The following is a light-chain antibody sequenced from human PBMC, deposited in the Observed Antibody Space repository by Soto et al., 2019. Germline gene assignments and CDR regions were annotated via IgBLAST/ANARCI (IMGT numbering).Light chain of an antibody. J-gene: IGKJ1*01. CDR1: QDIATY. CDR3: QQYDNLPPTWT. Sequence: DIQMTQSPSSLSASVGNRVTITCQARQDIATYLNWYQQKPGKAPNLLIYDASNLETGVPSRFSGGGSVTHFTFTISNLQPEDIATYYCQQYDNLPPTWTFGQGTKVEIE. V-gene: IGKV1-33*01. CDR2: DAS.